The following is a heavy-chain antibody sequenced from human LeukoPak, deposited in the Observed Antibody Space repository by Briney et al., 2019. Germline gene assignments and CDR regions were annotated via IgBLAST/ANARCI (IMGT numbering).Heavy chain of an antibody. D-gene: IGHD1-14*01. CDR2: IKQDGKEK. Sequence: PGGPLRLSCTASGFSINGPVMTWVRPAPGKGLEWVANIKQDGKEKVYVDSVKGRFTILRDNAKNSLFLQMNTLRAEDAAVYYCVRDPYYNGPSCGAFNFWGQGTIVTVSS. V-gene: IGHV3-7*01. CDR1: GFSINGPV. CDR3: VRDPYYNGPSCGAFNF. J-gene: IGHJ3*01.